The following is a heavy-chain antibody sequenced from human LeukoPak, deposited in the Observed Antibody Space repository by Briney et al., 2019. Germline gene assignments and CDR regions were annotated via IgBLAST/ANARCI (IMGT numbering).Heavy chain of an antibody. Sequence: GASVYVSRKASVYNFAHYHTHWVRQAPGQGLEWMGSLNPNTGETLLAQTFQGRVTMTRDTSITVGYMELSSLTFDDTGVYYCARDPDSGPDLWGQGTLVTVAS. V-gene: IGHV1-2*02. CDR3: ARDPDSGPDL. CDR1: VYNFAHYH. CDR2: LNPNTGET. D-gene: IGHD2-15*01. J-gene: IGHJ4*02.